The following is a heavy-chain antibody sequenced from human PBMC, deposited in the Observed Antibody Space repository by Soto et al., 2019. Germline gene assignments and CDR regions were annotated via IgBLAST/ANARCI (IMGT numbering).Heavy chain of an antibody. V-gene: IGHV1-2*02. J-gene: IGHJ6*02. CDR2: INPNSGGT. Sequence: ASVKVSCKASGYTFTGYYMHWVRQAPGQGLEWMGWINPNSGGTNYAQKFQGRVTMTRDTSISTAYMELSRLRSDDTAVYYCAVVVPAAISGGDYYYYGMDVWGQGTPVTVFS. CDR3: AVVVPAAISGGDYYYYGMDV. D-gene: IGHD2-2*01. CDR1: GYTFTGYY.